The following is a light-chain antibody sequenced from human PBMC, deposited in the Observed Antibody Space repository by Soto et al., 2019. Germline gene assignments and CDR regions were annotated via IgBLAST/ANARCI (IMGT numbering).Light chain of an antibody. CDR3: QQYDDLPYT. J-gene: IGKJ2*01. Sequence: DIQMIQSPSSLSASIGDRVTITCRTSQEISNALNWYQQKPGKAPKLLIYDVSHLETGVPSMFSGGGSGTDFPFTINSLQAEDIATYYCQQYDDLPYTFGQGTKLEIK. V-gene: IGKV1-33*01. CDR1: QEISNA. CDR2: DVS.